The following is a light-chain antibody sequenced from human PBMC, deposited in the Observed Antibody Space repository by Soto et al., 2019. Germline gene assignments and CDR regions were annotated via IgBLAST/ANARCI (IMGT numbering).Light chain of an antibody. V-gene: IGKV2-30*01. CDR3: MQGTHWPPIT. CDR2: KVS. Sequence: DVVMTQSPLSLPVTLGQPASISCRSSQSLVYSDGNTYLNWFQQRPGQSPRRLIYKVSNRDSGVPARLSGSGSGTELTLEISRVEGADVGVYYCMQGTHWPPITFGQGTRLDIK. CDR1: QSLVYSDGNTY. J-gene: IGKJ5*01.